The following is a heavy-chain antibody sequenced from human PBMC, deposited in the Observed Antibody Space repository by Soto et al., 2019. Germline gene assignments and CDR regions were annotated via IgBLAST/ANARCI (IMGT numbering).Heavy chain of an antibody. CDR1: GFSFSADGVG. Sequence: QITLKESGPTLVKPTQTLTLTCIFSGFSFSADGVGVGWIRQPPGKALEWLALIYWDDDTRYRPSLKSRLTITKDSSKNQVALTITNMDPVDTATYYCAHAFGGTSWPNDAFDVWGQGTVVTVSS. CDR2: IYWDDDT. D-gene: IGHD3-16*01. J-gene: IGHJ3*01. V-gene: IGHV2-5*02. CDR3: AHAFGGTSWPNDAFDV.